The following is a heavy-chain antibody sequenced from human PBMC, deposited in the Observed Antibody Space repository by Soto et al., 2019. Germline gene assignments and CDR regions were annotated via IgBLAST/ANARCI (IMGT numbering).Heavy chain of an antibody. V-gene: IGHV1-69*01. CDR3: ARYSYGDYSFDY. CDR1: GCTFSSYA. D-gene: IGHD4-17*01. J-gene: IGHJ4*02. Sequence: QVQLVQSGAEVKQPGSSVKVSCKASGCTFSSYAISWVRQAPGQGLEWMGGIIPIFGTANYAQTFQGRVTITADESTITADMELSRLRSGDTAVYYCARYSYGDYSFDYWGQGTLVTVSS. CDR2: IIPIFGTA.